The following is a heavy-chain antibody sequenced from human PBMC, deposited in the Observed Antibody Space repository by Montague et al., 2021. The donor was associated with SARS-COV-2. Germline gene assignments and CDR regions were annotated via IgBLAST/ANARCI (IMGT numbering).Heavy chain of an antibody. D-gene: IGHD3-22*01. Sequence: SLRLSCAASGFTFSSYSMNWVRQAPGEGLEWVSSISSSSSYIYYADPVKGRFTISRDSAKNSLYLQMNSLRAEDTAVYYCARGATYYYDSSGYVFDYWGQGTLVTVSS. CDR2: ISSSSSYI. V-gene: IGHV3-21*01. CDR3: ARGATYYYDSSGYVFDY. CDR1: GFTFSSYS. J-gene: IGHJ4*02.